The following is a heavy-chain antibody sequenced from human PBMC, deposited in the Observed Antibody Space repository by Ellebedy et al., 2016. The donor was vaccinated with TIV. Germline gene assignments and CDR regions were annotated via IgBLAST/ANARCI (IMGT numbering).Heavy chain of an antibody. Sequence: GGSLRLSCAASGFAFSRYWMHWVRQAPGKGLVWVSRITSDGSDTNYADSVKGRFTISRDNAKNTLYLQMNSLRTEDTAVYYCASDYGGPDYWGQGTLVTVSS. V-gene: IGHV3-74*01. CDR1: GFAFSRYW. CDR2: ITSDGSDT. D-gene: IGHD4-23*01. J-gene: IGHJ4*02. CDR3: ASDYGGPDY.